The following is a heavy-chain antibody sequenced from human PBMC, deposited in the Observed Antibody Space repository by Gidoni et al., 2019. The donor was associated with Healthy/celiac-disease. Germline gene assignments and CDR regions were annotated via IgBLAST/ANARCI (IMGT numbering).Heavy chain of an antibody. J-gene: IGHJ6*02. CDR1: GFTFSSYW. Sequence: EVQLVESGGGLVQPGGSLRLSCAASGFTFSSYWMHWVRQAPGKGLVWVSRINSDGSSTSYADSVKGRFTISRDNAKNTLYLQMNSLRAEDTAVYYCARGGSGYPVHYYYGMDVWGQGTTVTVSS. V-gene: IGHV3-74*01. D-gene: IGHD3-22*01. CDR2: INSDGSST. CDR3: ARGGSGYPVHYYYGMDV.